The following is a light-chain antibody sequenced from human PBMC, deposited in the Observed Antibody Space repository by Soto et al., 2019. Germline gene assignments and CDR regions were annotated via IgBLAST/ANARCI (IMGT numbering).Light chain of an antibody. CDR1: QSISSC. CDR2: RAS. J-gene: IGKJ1*01. V-gene: IGKV1-5*03. CDR3: QQYNSYPST. Sequence: DIQMTQSPSTLSASVGDIVTITCRSSQSISSCLAWYQQKPGKTPKVLIYRASSVESGVPSRFSGSGSGTDFTLTTSSLQPDDFATYYCQQYNSYPSTFGQGTKVEIK.